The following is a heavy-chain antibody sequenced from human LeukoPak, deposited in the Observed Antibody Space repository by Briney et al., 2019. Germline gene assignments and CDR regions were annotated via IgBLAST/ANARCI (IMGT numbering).Heavy chain of an antibody. D-gene: IGHD2-2*01. CDR3: AREVVPDVIDAFDI. J-gene: IGHJ3*02. CDR2: IYNSGST. V-gene: IGHV4-34*01. Sequence: PSETLSLTCAVYGGSFSGYYWSWIRQPPGKGLEWIGSIYNSGSTHYNPSLKSRVTISVDTSKNQFSLKLSSVTAADTAVYYCAREVVPDVIDAFDIWGQGTMVTVSS. CDR1: GGSFSGYY.